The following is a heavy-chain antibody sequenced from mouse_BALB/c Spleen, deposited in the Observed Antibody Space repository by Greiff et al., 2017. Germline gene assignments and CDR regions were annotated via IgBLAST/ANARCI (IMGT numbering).Heavy chain of an antibody. CDR2: ISYDGSN. Sequence: QLVESGPGLVKPSQSLSLTCSVTGYSITSGYYWNWIRQFPGNKLEWMGYISYDGSNNYNPSLKNRISITRDTSKNQFFLKLNSVTTEDTATYYCASGTWFAYWGQGTLVTVSA. J-gene: IGHJ3*01. CDR3: ASGTWFAY. CDR1: GYSITSGYY. V-gene: IGHV3-6*02.